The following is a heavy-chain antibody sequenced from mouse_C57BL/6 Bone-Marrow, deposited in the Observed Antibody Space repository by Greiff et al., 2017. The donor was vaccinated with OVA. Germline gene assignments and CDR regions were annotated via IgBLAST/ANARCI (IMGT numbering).Heavy chain of an antibody. Sequence: DVQLQQSGTVLARPGASVKMSCKTSGYTFTSYWMHWVKQRPGQGLEWIGAIYPGNSDTSYNQKFTGKAKLTAVTSDSTAYMELSSLTNEDSAVYYYTRKWVYYGSSYVAWFADWGQGTLVTVSA. J-gene: IGHJ3*01. D-gene: IGHD1-1*01. V-gene: IGHV1-5*01. CDR2: IYPGNSDT. CDR3: TRKWVYYGSSYVAWFAD. CDR1: GYTFTSYW.